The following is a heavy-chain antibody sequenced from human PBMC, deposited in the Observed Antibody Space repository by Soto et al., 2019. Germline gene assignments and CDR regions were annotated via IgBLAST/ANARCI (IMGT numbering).Heavy chain of an antibody. D-gene: IGHD4-17*01. CDR1: GGTFSSYA. CDR2: IIPIFGTA. Sequence: SVKVSCKASGGTFSSYAISWVRQAPGQGLEWMGGIIPIFGTANYAQKFQGRVTITADESTSTAYMELSSLRSEDTAVYYCARGQRALITYGPFDPWGQGTLVTVSS. CDR3: ARGQRALITYGPFDP. J-gene: IGHJ5*02. V-gene: IGHV1-69*13.